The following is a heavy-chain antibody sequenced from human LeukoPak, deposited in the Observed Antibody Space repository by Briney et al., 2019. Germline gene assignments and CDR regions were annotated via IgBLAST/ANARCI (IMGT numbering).Heavy chain of an antibody. CDR2: IYYSGST. D-gene: IGHD6-19*01. V-gene: IGHV4-59*01. J-gene: IGHJ4*02. CDR1: GGSISSYY. Sequence: NPSETLSLTCTVSGGSISSYYWSWIRQPPGKGLEWIGYIYYSGSTNYNPSLKSRVTISVDTSKNQFSLKLSSVTAADTAVYYCARDHGSGWYDYWGQGTLVTDSS. CDR3: ARDHGSGWYDY.